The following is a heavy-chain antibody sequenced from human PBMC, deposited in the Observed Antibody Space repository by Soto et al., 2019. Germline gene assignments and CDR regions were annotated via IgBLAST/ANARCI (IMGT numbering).Heavy chain of an antibody. CDR3: ARHEGWTGPDQ. J-gene: IGHJ5*02. Sequence: SETLSLTCAVSGASIGSGGWWSWVRQPPGKGLEWIAEIFHDGNTNYSPSLKSRVTISVDKSQNQFSLNVYSVTAADTAVYYCARHEGWTGPDQWGQGTLVTVS. D-gene: IGHD2-8*02. CDR1: GASIGSGGW. V-gene: IGHV4-4*02. CDR2: IFHDGNT.